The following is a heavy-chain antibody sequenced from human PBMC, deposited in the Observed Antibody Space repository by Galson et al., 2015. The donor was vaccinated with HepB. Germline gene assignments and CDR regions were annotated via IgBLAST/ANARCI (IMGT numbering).Heavy chain of an antibody. CDR1: GFTFSSYT. CDR3: ARHGSSGWYVSRASPPGMDV. D-gene: IGHD6-19*01. Sequence: SLRLSCAASGFTFSSYTMNWVRQAPGKGLEWVSSISSRSSHIYYADSVKGRFTISRDNAKNSLFLQIYGLRAEDTAMYYCARHGSSGWYVSRASPPGMDVWGQGTTVTVSS. V-gene: IGHV3-21*01. CDR2: ISSRSSHI. J-gene: IGHJ6*02.